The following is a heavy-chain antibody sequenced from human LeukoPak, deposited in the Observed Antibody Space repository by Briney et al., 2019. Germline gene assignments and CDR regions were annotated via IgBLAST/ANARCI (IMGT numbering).Heavy chain of an antibody. CDR1: GGSISSGGYY. Sequence: SQTLSLTCTVSGGSISSGGYYWSWIRQHPGKGLGWIGYIYYSGSTYYNPSLKSRVTISVDTSKNQFSLKLSSVTAADTAVYYCARVGYYDSSGYWLGFDYWGQGTLVTVSS. V-gene: IGHV4-31*03. D-gene: IGHD3-22*01. CDR3: ARVGYYDSSGYWLGFDY. J-gene: IGHJ4*02. CDR2: IYYSGST.